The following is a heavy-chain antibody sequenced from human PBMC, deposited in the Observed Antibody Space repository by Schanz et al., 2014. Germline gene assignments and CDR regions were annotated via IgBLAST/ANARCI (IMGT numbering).Heavy chain of an antibody. J-gene: IGHJ5*02. CDR2: ISSASSTI. Sequence: VQLVESGGGVVQPGRSLRLSCVASGFTFSSYDVFWVRQAPGKGLEWVSYISSASSTINYADSVKGRFTISRDNAKNSLFLQMNSLRAEDTAVYYCARAGYDADNWFDPWGQGTRXTVSS. CDR3: ARAGYDADNWFDP. CDR1: GFTFSSYD. D-gene: IGHD2-2*01. V-gene: IGHV3-48*01.